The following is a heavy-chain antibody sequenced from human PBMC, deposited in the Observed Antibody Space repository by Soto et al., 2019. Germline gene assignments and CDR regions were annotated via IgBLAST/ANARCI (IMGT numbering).Heavy chain of an antibody. J-gene: IGHJ4*02. V-gene: IGHV3-48*03. CDR3: ATMSHDYDDLLSGYSPWSHFDY. Sequence: EVQLVESGGGLVQPGGSLRLSRAASGFTFSTYEVNWVRQAPGKGLEWVSYISSSGSNIYYADSVKGRFTISRDNAKNSLFLQMNSLRAEDTAVYYCATMSHDYDDLLSGYSPWSHFDYWGQGTLVTVSS. D-gene: IGHD3-3*01. CDR1: GFTFSTYE. CDR2: ISSSGSNI.